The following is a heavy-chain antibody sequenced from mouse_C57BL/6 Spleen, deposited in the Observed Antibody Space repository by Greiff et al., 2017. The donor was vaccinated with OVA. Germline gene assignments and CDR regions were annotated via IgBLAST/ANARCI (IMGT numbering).Heavy chain of an antibody. J-gene: IGHJ2*01. D-gene: IGHD2-4*01. V-gene: IGHV1-72*01. Sequence: QVQLQQPGAELVKPGASVKLSCKASGYTFTSYWMHWVKQRPGRGLEWIGRSDPNSGGTKYNEKFKSKATLTVDKPSSTAYMQLSSLTSEDSAVYYCASAYDYGDYFDYWGQGTTLTVSS. CDR2: SDPNSGGT. CDR1: GYTFTSYW. CDR3: ASAYDYGDYFDY.